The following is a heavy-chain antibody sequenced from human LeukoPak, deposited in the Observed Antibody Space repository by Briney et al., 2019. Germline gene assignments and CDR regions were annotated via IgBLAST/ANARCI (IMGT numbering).Heavy chain of an antibody. CDR2: ISGSGGST. CDR3: TEPWMTTAFYFDS. V-gene: IGHV3-23*01. CDR1: GFTFSSYA. Sequence: PGGSLRLSCAASGFTFSSYAMSWVRQAPGKGLEWVSAISGSGGSTYYADSVKGRFTISRDNSKNTLYLQMNSLRAAHPAVHYSTEPWMTTAFYFDSWGQRTLVTVSS. J-gene: IGHJ4*02. D-gene: IGHD4-11*01.